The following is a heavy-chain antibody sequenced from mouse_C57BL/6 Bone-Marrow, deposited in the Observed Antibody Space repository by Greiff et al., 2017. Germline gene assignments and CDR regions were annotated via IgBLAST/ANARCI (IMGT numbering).Heavy chain of an antibody. Sequence: VQLQQPGAELVKPGASVKMSCKASGYTFTSYWITWVKQRPGQGLEWIGDIYPGSGSTNYNEKFKGKATLTVDTTSSTAYMQVSSLTSEDSAVYYCARNSYDYDSSYMYYFDYWGQGTTLTVSS. V-gene: IGHV1-55*01. D-gene: IGHD1-1*01. J-gene: IGHJ2*01. CDR1: GYTFTSYW. CDR3: ARNSYDYDSSYMYYFDY. CDR2: IYPGSGST.